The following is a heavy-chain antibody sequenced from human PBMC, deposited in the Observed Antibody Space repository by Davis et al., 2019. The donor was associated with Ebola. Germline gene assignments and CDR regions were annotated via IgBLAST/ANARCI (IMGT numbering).Heavy chain of an antibody. Sequence: MPSETLSLTFAVYGGSFSGYYWSWIRQPPGKGLEWIGEINHSGSTNYNPSLKSRVTISVDTSKNQFSLKLSSVTAADTAVYYCARGRLLWFGELFPWGQGTLVTVSS. J-gene: IGHJ5*02. CDR2: INHSGST. CDR1: GGSFSGYY. V-gene: IGHV4-34*01. CDR3: ARGRLLWFGELFP. D-gene: IGHD3-10*01.